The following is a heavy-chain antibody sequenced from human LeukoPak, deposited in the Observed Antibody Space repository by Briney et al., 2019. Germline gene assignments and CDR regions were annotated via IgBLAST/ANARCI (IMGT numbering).Heavy chain of an antibody. CDR3: ARVPGRGDSSSWYRNWFDP. V-gene: IGHV3-33*01. CDR1: GFTFSSYG. J-gene: IGHJ5*02. Sequence: PGGSLRLSCAASGFTFSSYGMHWVRQAPGKGLEWVAVIWYDGSNKYYADSVKGRFTISRDNSKNTLYLQMNSLRAEDTAVYYCARVPGRGDSSSWYRNWFDPWGQGTLVTVSS. D-gene: IGHD6-13*01. CDR2: IWYDGSNK.